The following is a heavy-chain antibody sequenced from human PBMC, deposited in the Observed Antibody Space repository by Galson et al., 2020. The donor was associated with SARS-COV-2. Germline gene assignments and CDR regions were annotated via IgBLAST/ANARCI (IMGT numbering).Heavy chain of an antibody. V-gene: IGHV3-33*01. D-gene: IGHD2-8*01. J-gene: IGHJ5*02. CDR1: GFVFNTFG. Sequence: GGSLRLSCETSGFVFNTFGMQWVRQAPGKGLEWVAFISFDGNDYYADSVKGRFTVSRDNSKNTMYLQMDSLRGEDTAVYYCARDRFCTYSTCYNWFDPWGHGTLVTVSS. CDR2: ISFDGND. CDR3: ARDRFCTYSTCYNWFDP.